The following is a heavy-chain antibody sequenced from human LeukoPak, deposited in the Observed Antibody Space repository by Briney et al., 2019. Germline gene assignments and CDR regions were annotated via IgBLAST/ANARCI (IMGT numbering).Heavy chain of an antibody. D-gene: IGHD1-1*01. CDR1: GFTFSSYA. J-gene: IGHJ6*02. V-gene: IGHV3-23*01. CDR3: AKDRTGTTRRHYYYYGMDV. Sequence: GGSLRLSCAASGFTFSSYAMSWVRQAPGKGLEWVSAISGSGGSTYYADSVKGRFTISRDNSKNTLYLQMNSLRAEDTAVYYCAKDRTGTTRRHYYYYGMDVWGQGTTVT. CDR2: ISGSGGST.